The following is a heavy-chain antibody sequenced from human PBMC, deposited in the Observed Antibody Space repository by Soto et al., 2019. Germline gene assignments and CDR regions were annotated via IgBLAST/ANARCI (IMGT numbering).Heavy chain of an antibody. D-gene: IGHD3-16*01. Sequence: ASVKVSCKASGYTFTSYGISWVRQAPGQGLEWMGWISAFNGNTNFAQKLQGRVTLTTDTSTSTAYMELRSLRSDDTAIYYCGRDEEVVMIPPSWGQGPLVTVSS. CDR3: GRDEEVVMIPPS. CDR1: GYTFTSYG. CDR2: ISAFNGNT. V-gene: IGHV1-18*01. J-gene: IGHJ5*02.